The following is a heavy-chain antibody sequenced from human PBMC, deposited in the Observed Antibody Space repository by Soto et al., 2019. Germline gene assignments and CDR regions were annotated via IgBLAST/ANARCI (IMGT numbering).Heavy chain of an antibody. J-gene: IGHJ4*02. CDR2: IKQDGSEI. Sequence: EVQLVESGGGLVQSGGSLRLSCTASGFTFSSYWMSWVRQGPGKGPEWVANIKQDGSEIYYVDSVKGQFTISRDNAKSSLYLQMTSLRAEDTAVYHCAKSLSAIPGDSWGQGTLVTVSS. D-gene: IGHD2-2*01. CDR1: GFTFSSYW. V-gene: IGHV3-7*05. CDR3: AKSLSAIPGDS.